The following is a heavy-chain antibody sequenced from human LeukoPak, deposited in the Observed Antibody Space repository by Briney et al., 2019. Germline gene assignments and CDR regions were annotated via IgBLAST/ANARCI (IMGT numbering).Heavy chain of an antibody. J-gene: IGHJ4*02. CDR2: IYYTGST. CDR1: GDSVTSGGYY. CDR3: ARSGLYYPGSGSFDY. V-gene: IGHV4-31*03. D-gene: IGHD3-10*01. Sequence: SETLSLTYTVSGDSVTSGGYYWNWIRQHPVKGLEWIGYIYYTGSTNYNPSLKSRINISADTSKNQFSLKLKSVTAADTAIYYCARSGLYYPGSGSFDYWGQGALVTVSS.